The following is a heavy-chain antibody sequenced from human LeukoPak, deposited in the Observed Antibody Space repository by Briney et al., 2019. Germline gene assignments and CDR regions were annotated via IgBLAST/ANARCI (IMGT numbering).Heavy chain of an antibody. D-gene: IGHD3-10*01. CDR1: GYTFTSYY. CDR2: INPSGGST. J-gene: IGHJ6*04. CDR3: ARDRPWFGAGDYYYGMDV. V-gene: IGHV1-46*01. Sequence: ASVKVSCEASGYTFTSYYMHWVRQAPGQGLEWMGIINPSGGSTSYAQKFQGRVTMTRDTSTSTVYMELSSLRSEDTAVYYCARDRPWFGAGDYYYGMDVWGKGTTVTVSS.